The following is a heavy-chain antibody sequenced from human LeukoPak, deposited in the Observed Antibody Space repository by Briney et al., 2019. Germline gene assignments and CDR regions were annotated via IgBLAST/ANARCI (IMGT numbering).Heavy chain of an antibody. D-gene: IGHD3-22*01. Sequence: GRSLRLSCAASGFTFSSYGMHWVRQAPGKGLEWVAVISYDGSNKYYADSVKGRFTISRDNSKNTLYLQMNSLRAEDTAVYYCAKDRRGTMIVVVLYYFDYWGQGTLVTVSS. CDR1: GFTFSSYG. V-gene: IGHV3-30*18. CDR3: AKDRRGTMIVVVLYYFDY. J-gene: IGHJ4*02. CDR2: ISYDGSNK.